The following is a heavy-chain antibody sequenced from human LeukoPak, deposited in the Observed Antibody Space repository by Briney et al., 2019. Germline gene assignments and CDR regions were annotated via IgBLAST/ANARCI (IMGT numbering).Heavy chain of an antibody. J-gene: IGHJ1*01. D-gene: IGHD2-15*01. CDR2: IIPIFGTA. V-gene: IGHV1-69*05. CDR3: ARGYCSGGSCYSGYFQH. CDR1: GGTFSSYA. Sequence: ASVKVSCKASGGTFSSYAISWVRQAPGQGLEWMGRIIPIFGTANYAQKFQGRVTITTDEFTSTAYMELSSLRSEDTAVYYCARGYCSGGSCYSGYFQHWGQGTLVTVSS.